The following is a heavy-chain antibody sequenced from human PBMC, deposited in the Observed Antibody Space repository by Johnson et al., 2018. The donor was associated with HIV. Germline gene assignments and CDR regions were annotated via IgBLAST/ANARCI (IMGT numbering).Heavy chain of an antibody. CDR1: GFNFDDYG. CDR3: AKDPNRWEQLAYAFDI. CDR2: ISYDGSNK. Sequence: QVQLVESGGGVVKPGGSLRLSCVASGFNFDDYGMSWVRQAPGKGLEWVAVISYDGSNKYYADSVKGRFTISRDNSKNTLYLQMNSLRAEDTAVYYCAKDPNRWEQLAYAFDIWGQGTMVTVSS. V-gene: IGHV3-30*18. D-gene: IGHD6-6*01. J-gene: IGHJ3*02.